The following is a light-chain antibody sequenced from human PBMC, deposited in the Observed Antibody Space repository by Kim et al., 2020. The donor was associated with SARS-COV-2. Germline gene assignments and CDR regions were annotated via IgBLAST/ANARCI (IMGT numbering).Light chain of an antibody. CDR2: GAS. J-gene: IGKJ4*01. CDR3: QQCYSTPLT. CDR1: QRISGY. Sequence: DIQMTQSPSSLSASVGDRVTITCRASQRISGYLNWYQQKPGKAPKFLIYGASSLQSGVPSRFSGSGSGTDFTLTISSLQPEDFATYFCQQCYSTPLTFGGGTKVDIK. V-gene: IGKV1-39*01.